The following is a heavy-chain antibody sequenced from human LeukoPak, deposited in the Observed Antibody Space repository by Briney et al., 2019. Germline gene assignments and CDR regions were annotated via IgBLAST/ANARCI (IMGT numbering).Heavy chain of an antibody. Sequence: ASVKVSCKASGYTFTSYAMHWVRQAPGQRLEWMGWINAGNGNTKYSQKFQGRVTITRDTSASTAYMELSSLRSEDTAVYYCARAAIYDSSGYYWFDPWGQGILVTVSS. D-gene: IGHD3-22*01. J-gene: IGHJ5*02. CDR3: ARAAIYDSSGYYWFDP. CDR1: GYTFTSYA. CDR2: INAGNGNT. V-gene: IGHV1-3*01.